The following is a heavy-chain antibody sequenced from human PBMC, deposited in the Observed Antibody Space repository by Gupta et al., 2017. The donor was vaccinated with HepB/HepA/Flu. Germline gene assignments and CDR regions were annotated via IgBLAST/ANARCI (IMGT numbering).Heavy chain of an antibody. CDR1: GFDFNVFY. Sequence: QVHLVESGGNLVKPGGSLRLSCAASGFDFNVFYMSWVRQFPDKRLQWFAYIGPDGDLTHYADPVKGRFTISRDNAKNTVYLQLNGLRGDDTAVYYCIKYSAVDVWGPGTLVTVSS. CDR3: IKYSAVDV. CDR2: IGPDGDLT. V-gene: IGHV3-11*01. D-gene: IGHD5-18*01. J-gene: IGHJ4*02.